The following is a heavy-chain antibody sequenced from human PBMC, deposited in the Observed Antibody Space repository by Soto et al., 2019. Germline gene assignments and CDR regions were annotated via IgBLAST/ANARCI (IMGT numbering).Heavy chain of an antibody. CDR1: GFTFSSYA. J-gene: IGHJ3*02. CDR3: AKVLHYDILTGYPVDAFDI. V-gene: IGHV3-23*01. D-gene: IGHD3-9*01. Sequence: PGESLKISCAASGFTFSSYAMSWVRQAPGKGLEWVSAISGSGGSTYYADSVKGRFTISRDSSKNTLYLQMNSLRAEDTAVYYCAKVLHYDILTGYPVDAFDIWGQGTMVTVSS. CDR2: ISGSGGST.